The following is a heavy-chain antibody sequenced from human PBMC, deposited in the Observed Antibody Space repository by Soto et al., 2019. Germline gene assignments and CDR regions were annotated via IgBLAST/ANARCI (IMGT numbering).Heavy chain of an antibody. D-gene: IGHD2-2*01. V-gene: IGHV3-21*01. CDR1: GYTISSYS. Sequence: EVQLVESGGGLVKPGGSQRLSCEASGYTISSYSMNWVRQAPGKGLEWVASISGTASYIYYADSVKGRFTISRDNAKNSLYLQMSSLRADDTAVYYCAREGGSQYCTTTACYNWFDPWGQGTLVTVSS. J-gene: IGHJ5*02. CDR3: AREGGSQYCTTTACYNWFDP. CDR2: ISGTASYI.